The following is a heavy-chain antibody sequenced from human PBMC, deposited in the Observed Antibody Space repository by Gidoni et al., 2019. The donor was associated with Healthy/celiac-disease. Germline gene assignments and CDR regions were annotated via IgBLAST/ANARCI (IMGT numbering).Heavy chain of an antibody. CDR1: VGTFSIYA. Sequence: QVQLVQSGAEVKKPASSVKVSCKASVGTFSIYAISWVRQAPGQGLEWMGGIIPILGIANYAQKFQGRVTITADKSTSTAYMELSSLRSEDTAVYYCAREAGSGYDTYYYGMDVWGQGTTVTVSS. J-gene: IGHJ6*02. CDR3: AREAGSGYDTYYYGMDV. D-gene: IGHD5-12*01. CDR2: IIPILGIA. V-gene: IGHV1-69*10.